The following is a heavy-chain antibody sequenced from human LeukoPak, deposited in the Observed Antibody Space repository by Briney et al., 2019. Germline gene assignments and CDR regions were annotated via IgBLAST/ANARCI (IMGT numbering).Heavy chain of an antibody. CDR3: ARDNY. V-gene: IGHV4-34*01. Sequence: SETLSLTCAVYGGSFSGYYWSWIRQHPGKGLEWIGRIYASGSANYNPSLNSRVTISVDTSKNQFSLKLSSVTAADTAVYYCARDNYWGQGTLVTVSS. CDR1: GGSFSGYY. CDR2: IYASGSA. J-gene: IGHJ4*02.